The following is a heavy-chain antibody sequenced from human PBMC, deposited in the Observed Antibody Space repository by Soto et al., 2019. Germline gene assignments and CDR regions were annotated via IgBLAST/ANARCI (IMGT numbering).Heavy chain of an antibody. J-gene: IGHJ5*02. Sequence: SETLSLTCTVSGGSISRGDYCWSWVRQHPGKGLEWIGYIYYSGSTYYNPSLKSRVTISVGTSKNQFSLKLSSVTAADTAVYYCARWWSGSRQGFDPWGQGTLVTSPQ. CDR2: IYYSGST. D-gene: IGHD3-3*01. V-gene: IGHV4-31*03. CDR1: GGSISRGDYC. CDR3: ARWWSGSRQGFDP.